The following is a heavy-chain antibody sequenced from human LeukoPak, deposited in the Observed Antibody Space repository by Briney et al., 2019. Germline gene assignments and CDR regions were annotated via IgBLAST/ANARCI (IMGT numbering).Heavy chain of an antibody. J-gene: IGHJ6*03. V-gene: IGHV1-2*02. CDR2: INPNSGGT. Sequence: ASVKVSCKASGYTFTGYYMHWVRQAPGQGLEWMGWINPNSGGTNYAQKFQGRVTMTRDTSISTAYMELSRLRSDDTAVYYCARDPGTNKHYYYYYYMDVWGKGTTVTVSS. D-gene: IGHD2-2*01. CDR3: ARDPGTNKHYYYYYYMDV. CDR1: GYTFTGYY.